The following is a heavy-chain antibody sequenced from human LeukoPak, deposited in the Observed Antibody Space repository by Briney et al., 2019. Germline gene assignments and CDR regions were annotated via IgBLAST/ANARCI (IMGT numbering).Heavy chain of an antibody. D-gene: IGHD6-13*01. Sequence: GESLKISCKGSGYSFTSYWIGWVRQMPGKGLEWMGIVYPGDSDTRYSLSFQGQVTISADKSISTAYLQWSSLKASDTAMYYCARHKTKYSSSWIFFDYWGQGTLVTVSS. V-gene: IGHV5-51*01. CDR2: VYPGDSDT. CDR1: GYSFTSYW. CDR3: ARHKTKYSSSWIFFDY. J-gene: IGHJ4*02.